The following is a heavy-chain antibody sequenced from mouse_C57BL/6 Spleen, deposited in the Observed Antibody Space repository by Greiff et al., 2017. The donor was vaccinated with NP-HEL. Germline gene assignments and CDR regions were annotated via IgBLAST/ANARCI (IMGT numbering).Heavy chain of an antibody. D-gene: IGHD6-1*01. CDR3: SSAGYFDY. CDR1: GYTFTGYC. Sequence: QVQLQQSGAELVRPGASVKLSCKASGYTFTGYCMNWVTQRPGQGLEWIARIYPGSGDTYYNEKFKGKATLTAEKSSSTAYMQLCSLTSEDSSVYFCSSAGYFDYWGQGTTLTVSS. V-gene: IGHV1-76*01. CDR2: IYPGSGDT. J-gene: IGHJ2*01.